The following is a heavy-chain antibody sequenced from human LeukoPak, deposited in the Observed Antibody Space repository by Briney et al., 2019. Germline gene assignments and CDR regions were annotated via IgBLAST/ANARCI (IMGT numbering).Heavy chain of an antibody. V-gene: IGHV3-7*01. CDR2: IKEDGSEK. CDR3: ARDSVWFGDDY. CDR1: RFTFSNYW. J-gene: IGHJ4*02. D-gene: IGHD3-10*01. Sequence: GGSLRLSCGASRFTFSNYWMSWVRQAPGKGLEWVANIKEDGSEKYYVDSVKGRFTISRDNAKNSLYLQMNGLRAEDTAVYYCARDSVWFGDDYWGQGTLVTVSS.